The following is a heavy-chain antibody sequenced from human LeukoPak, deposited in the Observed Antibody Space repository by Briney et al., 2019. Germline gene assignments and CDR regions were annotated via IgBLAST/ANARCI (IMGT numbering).Heavy chain of an antibody. CDR2: INPNSGGT. J-gene: IGHJ5*02. CDR1: GYTFTGYY. V-gene: IGHV1-2*02. CDR3: ARDLVYYSSSTAFDP. D-gene: IGHD2-2*01. Sequence: ASVKVSCKASGYTFTGYYMHWVRQPPGQGLEWMVWINPNSGGTNYAQKFQGRVTMTRDTSISTAYMELSRLRSDDTAVYYCARDLVYYSSSTAFDPWGQGTLVTVSS.